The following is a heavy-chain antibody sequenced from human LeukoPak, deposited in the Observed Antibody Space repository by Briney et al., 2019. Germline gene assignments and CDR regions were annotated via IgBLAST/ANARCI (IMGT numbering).Heavy chain of an antibody. V-gene: IGHV5-51*01. CDR2: TYPGDSDT. D-gene: IGHD2-2*02. J-gene: IGHJ3*02. CDR3: ARHRDCSSTSCYTPNDAFDI. Sequence: GESLKISCKGSGYSFTSYWIGWVRQMPGKGLEWMGITYPGDSDTRYSPSFQGQVTISADKSISTAYLQWSSLKASDTAMYYCARHRDCSSTSCYTPNDAFDIWGQGTMVTVSS. CDR1: GYSFTSYW.